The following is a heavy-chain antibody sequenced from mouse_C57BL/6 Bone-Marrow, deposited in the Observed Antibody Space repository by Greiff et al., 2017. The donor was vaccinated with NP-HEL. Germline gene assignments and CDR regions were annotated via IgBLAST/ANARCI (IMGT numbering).Heavy chain of an antibody. V-gene: IGHV1-76*01. CDR3: ARLYYYGSRRYFDV. CDR1: GYTFTDYY. Sequence: VKLQESGAELVRPGASVKLSCKASGYTFTDYYINWVKQRPGQGLEWIARIYPGSGNTYYNEKFKGKATLTAEKSSSTAYMQLSSLTSEDSAVYFCARLYYYGSRRYFDVWGTGTTVTVSS. CDR2: IYPGSGNT. J-gene: IGHJ1*03. D-gene: IGHD1-1*01.